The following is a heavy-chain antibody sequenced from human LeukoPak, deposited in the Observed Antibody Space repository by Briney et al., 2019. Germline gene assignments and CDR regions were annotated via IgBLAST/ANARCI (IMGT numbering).Heavy chain of an antibody. D-gene: IGHD1-26*01. CDR1: GDSVASNSGA. CDR2: TFYRSRWYT. V-gene: IGHV6-1*01. CDR3: VRDRGGKLFDY. Sequence: SQTLSLTCTISGDSVASNSGAWYWIRQSPSRGLEWLGRTFYRSRWYTDYAVSVKSRITINSDASKNQFSVQLNSVTPEDTAVYYCVRDRGGKLFDYWGQRTLVTVSS. J-gene: IGHJ4*02.